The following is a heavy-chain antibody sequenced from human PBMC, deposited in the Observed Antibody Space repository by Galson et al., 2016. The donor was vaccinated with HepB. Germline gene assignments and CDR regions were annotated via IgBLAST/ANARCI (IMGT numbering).Heavy chain of an antibody. CDR3: ARDEGYSSGWMHAFDM. D-gene: IGHD6-19*01. CDR1: GYTFTSFG. J-gene: IGHJ3*02. Sequence: SVKVSCTASGYTFTSFGFSWVRQAPGQGLEWMGWVSAYHGDTKFAQKFQGRVSMTTDTSTGTAYMELTSLRSDDTAVYYCARDEGYSSGWMHAFDMWGQGTMVIVSS. CDR2: VSAYHGDT. V-gene: IGHV1-18*01.